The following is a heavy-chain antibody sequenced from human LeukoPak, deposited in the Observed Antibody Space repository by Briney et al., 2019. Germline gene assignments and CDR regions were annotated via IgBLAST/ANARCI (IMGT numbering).Heavy chain of an antibody. CDR1: GFTFSNAW. Sequence: GGSLRLSCAASGFTFSNAWMSWVRQAPGKGLEWVGRILSKSEGGTADYSSPVKGRFTISRDDPKNTLYLQMDSLKTEDTAIYYCTTESYDRWGQGTLVTVSS. V-gene: IGHV3-15*01. CDR3: TTESYDR. CDR2: ILSKSEGGTA. D-gene: IGHD3-22*01. J-gene: IGHJ4*02.